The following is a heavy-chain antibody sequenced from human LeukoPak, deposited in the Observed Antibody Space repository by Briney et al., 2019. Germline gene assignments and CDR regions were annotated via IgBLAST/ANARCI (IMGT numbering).Heavy chain of an antibody. CDR3: ARVCTIFGVVIMDYFDY. CDR2: IKQDGSEK. D-gene: IGHD3-3*01. V-gene: IGHV3-7*01. J-gene: IGHJ4*02. Sequence: GGSLRLSCAVSGFTFSSYWMSWVRQAPGKGLEWVANIKQDGSEKYYVDSVKGRFTISRDNAKNSLYLQMNSLRAEDTAVYYCARVCTIFGVVIMDYFDYWGQGTLVTVSS. CDR1: GFTFSSYW.